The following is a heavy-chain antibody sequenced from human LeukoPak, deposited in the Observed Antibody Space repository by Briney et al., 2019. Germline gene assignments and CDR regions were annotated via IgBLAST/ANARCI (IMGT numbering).Heavy chain of an antibody. J-gene: IGHJ4*02. V-gene: IGHV3-9*01. D-gene: IGHD2-2*02. CDR2: ISWNSGSI. CDR1: GFTFDDYA. CDR3: AKVMTPATAIRGAFDY. Sequence: GGSLRLSCAASGFTFDDYAMHWVRQAPGKGLEWVSGISWNSGSIGYADSVKGRFTISRDNAKNSLYLQMNSLRAEDTALYYCAKVMTPATAIRGAFDYWGQGTPVTVSS.